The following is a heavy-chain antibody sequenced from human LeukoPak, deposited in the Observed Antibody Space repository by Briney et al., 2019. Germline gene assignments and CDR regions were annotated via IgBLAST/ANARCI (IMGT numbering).Heavy chain of an antibody. Sequence: GASLKISCKGSGYNFTSYWIGWVRQMPGKGLEWMGIIYPGDSDTRYSPSFQGQVTISADKSISTAYLQWSSLKASDTAMYYCARARRGYCSGGSCYSGYFDYWGQGTLVTVSS. CDR2: IYPGDSDT. V-gene: IGHV5-51*01. CDR3: ARARRGYCSGGSCYSGYFDY. D-gene: IGHD2-15*01. J-gene: IGHJ4*02. CDR1: GYNFTSYW.